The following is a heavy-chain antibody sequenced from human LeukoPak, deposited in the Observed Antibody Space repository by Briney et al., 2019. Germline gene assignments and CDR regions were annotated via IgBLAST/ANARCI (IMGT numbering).Heavy chain of an antibody. Sequence: SETLSLTCTVSGGSISSYYWRWIRQPPGKGLEWIGYIYYSGSTNYNPSLKSRVTISVDTSKNQFSLKLSSVTAADTAVYYCARGGSSWHFDYWGQGTLVTVSS. CDR2: IYYSGST. CDR1: GGSISSYY. CDR3: ARGGSSWHFDY. V-gene: IGHV4-59*01. D-gene: IGHD6-13*01. J-gene: IGHJ4*02.